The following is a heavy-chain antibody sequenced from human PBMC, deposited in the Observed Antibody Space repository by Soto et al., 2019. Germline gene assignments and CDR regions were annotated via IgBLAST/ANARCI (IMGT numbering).Heavy chain of an antibody. Sequence: QVHLVQSGAEVKKPGSSVKVSCKASGGTFSRNAISWVRLAPGQGLEWMGGTIPMFNIAKNAQKFQGRVPITADESRNTAYMELSSLRSEDTAVYYCARGRELDDDDYPDYGMDVWGQGTTVTVSS. CDR2: TIPMFNIA. V-gene: IGHV1-69*01. CDR3: ARGRELDDDDYPDYGMDV. J-gene: IGHJ6*02. CDR1: GGTFSRNA. D-gene: IGHD4-17*01.